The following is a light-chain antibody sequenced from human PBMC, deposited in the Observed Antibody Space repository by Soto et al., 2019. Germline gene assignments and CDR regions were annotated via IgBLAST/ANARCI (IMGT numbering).Light chain of an antibody. Sequence: DVHMTQSPSSVSASVGDRVTITCRASQDLSRWFAWYQQRPGKAPKALIYAAASLQSGVPSRFRGSGAGTEYTLTIDSLQPEDFATCYCHQATIFPPTVGQGPTVVI. J-gene: IGKJ1*01. CDR3: HQATIFPPT. CDR2: AAA. V-gene: IGKV1-12*01. CDR1: QDLSRW.